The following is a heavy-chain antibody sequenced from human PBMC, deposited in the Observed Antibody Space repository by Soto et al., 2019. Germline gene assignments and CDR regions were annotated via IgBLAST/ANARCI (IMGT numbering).Heavy chain of an antibody. J-gene: IGHJ4*02. CDR1: GGSISSSSYY. D-gene: IGHD4-17*01. CDR2: IYYSGST. CDR3: ASQATTVVTPDWYYFDY. Sequence: SETLSLTCTVSGGSISSSSYYWGWIRQPPGKGLEWIGSIYYSGSTYYNPSLKSRVTISVDTSKNQLSLKLSSVTAADTAVYYCASQATTVVTPDWYYFDYWGQGTLVTVS. V-gene: IGHV4-39*01.